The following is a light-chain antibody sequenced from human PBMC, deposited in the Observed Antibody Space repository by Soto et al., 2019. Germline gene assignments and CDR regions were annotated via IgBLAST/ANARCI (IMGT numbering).Light chain of an antibody. Sequence: QSVLTQPPSVSGAPGQRVTISCTGSSSNIGTGYDVHWYQQVPGTAPKLLIYDNTNRPSGVPDRFSGSKSGTSASLAITGLQAEDEADYYCQSFDSSLRGSVFGSGTKGHRP. CDR3: QSFDSSLRGSV. CDR1: SSNIGTGYD. CDR2: DNT. J-gene: IGLJ1*01. V-gene: IGLV1-40*01.